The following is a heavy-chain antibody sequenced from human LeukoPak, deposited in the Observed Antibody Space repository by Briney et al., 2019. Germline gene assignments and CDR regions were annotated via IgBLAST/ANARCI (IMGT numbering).Heavy chain of an antibody. CDR1: GFTFSSYW. D-gene: IGHD3-22*01. J-gene: IGHJ4*02. V-gene: IGHV3-74*01. CDR2: ISSDGSGT. CDR3: ARANHPTYYDSSGYYQDY. Sequence: GGSLRLSCAVPGFTFSSYWMHWVRQAPGKGLVWVSRISSDGSGTSYADSVKGRFTISRDNAKNTLYLQMNSLRAEDTGVYYCARANHPTYYDSSGYYQDYWGQGTLVTVSS.